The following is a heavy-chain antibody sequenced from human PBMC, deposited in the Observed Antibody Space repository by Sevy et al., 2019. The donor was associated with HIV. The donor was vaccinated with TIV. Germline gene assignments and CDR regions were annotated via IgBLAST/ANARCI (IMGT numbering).Heavy chain of an antibody. CDR1: GGSVSSGSYY. J-gene: IGHJ5*02. V-gene: IGHV4-61*01. Sequence: SETLSLTCTVSGGSVSSGSYYWSWIRQPPGKGLEWLGYIYYSGSTNYNPSLKSRVTISVDTSKNQFSLKLSSVTAADTAVYYCARAIGYCSSTSCYLVNLIWFDPWGQGTLVTVSS. CDR3: ARAIGYCSSTSCYLVNLIWFDP. D-gene: IGHD2-2*01. CDR2: IYYSGST.